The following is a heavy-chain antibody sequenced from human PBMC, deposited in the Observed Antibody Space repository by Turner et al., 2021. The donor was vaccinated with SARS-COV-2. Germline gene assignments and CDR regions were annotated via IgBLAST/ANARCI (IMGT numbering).Heavy chain of an antibody. CDR2: VYYRGNT. CDR1: GGSISSSSYY. D-gene: IGHD4-4*01. Sequence: QLQLQESGPGLVKPSETLSLTCSVSGGSISSSSYYWGWIRQPPGKGPEWSGSVYYRGNTYYNPSLESRVTISVDTSNNQFSLKLNSVTAADTAVYYCARVKSTVTTYYYYYMDVWGKGTTVTVSS. CDR3: ARVKSTVTTYYYYYMDV. V-gene: IGHV4-39*01. J-gene: IGHJ6*03.